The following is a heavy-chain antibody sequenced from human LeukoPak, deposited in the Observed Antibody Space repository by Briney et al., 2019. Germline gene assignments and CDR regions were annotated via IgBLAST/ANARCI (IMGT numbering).Heavy chain of an antibody. D-gene: IGHD5-24*01. CDR2: IIPIFGIA. Sequence: SVKVSCKASGGTFSSYAISWVRQAPGQGLEWMGRIIPIFGIANYAQKFQGRVTITADKSTSTAYMELSSLKSEDTAVYYCARGEMATIRDYYYYGMDVWGQGTTVTVSS. CDR1: GGTFSSYA. V-gene: IGHV1-69*04. J-gene: IGHJ6*02. CDR3: ARGEMATIRDYYYYGMDV.